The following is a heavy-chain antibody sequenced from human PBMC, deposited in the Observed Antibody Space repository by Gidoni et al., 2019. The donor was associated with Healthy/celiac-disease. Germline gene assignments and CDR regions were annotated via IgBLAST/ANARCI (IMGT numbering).Heavy chain of an antibody. Sequence: QLQLQESGPGLVKPSETLSLTFTVSGGSISSSRYYWGWIRQPPGKGLEWIGSIYYSGSTYYNPSLKSRVTISVDTAKNQFSLKLSSVTAADTAVYYCARPAGPNCGGDCYANWFDPWGQGTLVTVSS. CDR3: ARPAGPNCGGDCYANWFDP. D-gene: IGHD2-21*02. CDR2: IYYSGST. J-gene: IGHJ5*02. CDR1: GGSISSSRYY. V-gene: IGHV4-39*01.